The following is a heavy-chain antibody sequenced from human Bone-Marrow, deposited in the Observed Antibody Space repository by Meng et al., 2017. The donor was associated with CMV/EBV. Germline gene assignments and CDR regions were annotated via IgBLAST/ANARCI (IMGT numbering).Heavy chain of an antibody. CDR1: GGLTRSYY. CDR3: ARGSVIMAGGSITPAGYYGMDV. J-gene: IGHJ6*02. CDR2: IYDSGRT. D-gene: IGHD3-16*01. V-gene: IGHV4-59*13. Sequence: SETLSLTCSVSGGLTRSYYWSWIRQPPGKGLEWIGYIYDSGRTNYIPSLKSRVTISVDTSKNQFSLKLNSVTAADTAVYYCARGSVIMAGGSITPAGYYGMDVWGQGTTVTVSS.